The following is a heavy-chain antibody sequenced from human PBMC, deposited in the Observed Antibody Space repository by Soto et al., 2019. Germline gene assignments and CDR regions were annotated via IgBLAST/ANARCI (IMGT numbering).Heavy chain of an antibody. Sequence: QVRLVESGGGVVEPGRSLRLSCVASGFTINRFGMEWVRQAPGKGLEWVSLISSDGRNEYYSDSVKGRFTISRDMSKNTVYLQMHSLRVEDTAVYYCASVADYWGQGTLVTVSS. J-gene: IGHJ4*02. V-gene: IGHV3-30*03. CDR3: ASVADY. CDR2: ISSDGRNE. D-gene: IGHD2-21*01. CDR1: GFTINRFG.